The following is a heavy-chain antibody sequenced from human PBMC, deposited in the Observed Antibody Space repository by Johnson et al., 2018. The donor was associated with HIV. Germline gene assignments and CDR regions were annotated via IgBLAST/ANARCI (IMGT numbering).Heavy chain of an antibody. CDR3: ARDHPTPGARVHVFDL. J-gene: IGHJ3*01. V-gene: IGHV3-66*02. CDR2: IYSGGST. Sequence: VQLVESGGGLVQPGGSLRLSCAASGFTVSSNYMSWVRHAPGKGLECVSVIYSGGSTYYADSVKGRFTVSRDNARKSLYLQMNSLRTEDTAVYYCARDHPTPGARVHVFDLCGQGTMVTVSS. CDR1: GFTVSSNY. D-gene: IGHD2-15*01.